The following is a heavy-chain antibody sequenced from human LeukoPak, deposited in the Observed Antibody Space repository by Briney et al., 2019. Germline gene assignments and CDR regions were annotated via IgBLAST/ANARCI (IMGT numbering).Heavy chain of an antibody. Sequence: GASVKVSCKASGGTFSSYAISWVRQAPGQGLEWMGGIIPIFGTANYAQKFQGRVTITADESTSTAYMELSSLRSEDTAVYYCARESTYYDFWSGCQWDYMDVWGKGTTVTVSS. CDR1: GGTFSSYA. J-gene: IGHJ6*03. CDR3: ARESTYYDFWSGCQWDYMDV. CDR2: IIPIFGTA. D-gene: IGHD3-3*01. V-gene: IGHV1-69*13.